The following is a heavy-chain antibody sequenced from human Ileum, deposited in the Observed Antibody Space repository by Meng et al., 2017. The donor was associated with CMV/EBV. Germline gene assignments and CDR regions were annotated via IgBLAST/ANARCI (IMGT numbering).Heavy chain of an antibody. CDR1: SASIRPYY. CDR2: IYTGGPP. CDR3: ARGQTVRGFEY. J-gene: IGHJ4*02. V-gene: IGHV4-4*07. Sequence: QAELGESGQGLVKPSETLSLTCTCSSASIRPYYWNRIRPPAGKGLEWIGRIYTGGPPDYTPSLKSRVTMSVDTSKNQFFLNLSSVTAADTAVYYCARGQTVRGFEYWGLGILVTVSS. D-gene: IGHD3-10*01.